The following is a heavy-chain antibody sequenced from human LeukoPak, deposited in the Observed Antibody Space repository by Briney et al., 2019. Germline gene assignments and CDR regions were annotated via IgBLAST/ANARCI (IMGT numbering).Heavy chain of an antibody. CDR1: GYTFSNYV. J-gene: IGHJ4*02. D-gene: IGHD4-17*01. V-gene: IGHV1-18*01. CDR3: ARTMTTLTTHGELDF. Sequence: SVKVSCKTSGYTFSNYVLTWVRQAPGQGLEWMGRISTYTGNSNYAQKYQDRVTMTTDTSTSTAYMELRNLSSDDTAVYYCARTMTTLTTHGELDFWGQGTLVTVSS. CDR2: ISTYTGNS.